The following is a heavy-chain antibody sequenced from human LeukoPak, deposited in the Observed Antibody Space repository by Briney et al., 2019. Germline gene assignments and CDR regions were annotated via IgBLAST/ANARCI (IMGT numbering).Heavy chain of an antibody. CDR1: GGSFSGYY. CDR2: IYYSGST. J-gene: IGHJ3*02. Sequence: SETLSLTCAVYGGSFSGYYWSWIRQPPGKGLEWIGYIYYSGSTNYNPSLKNRVTISVDTSNNQFSLKLSSVTAADTAVYYCARENTMVRGAFDAFDIWGQGTMVTVSS. D-gene: IGHD3-10*01. CDR3: ARENTMVRGAFDAFDI. V-gene: IGHV4-59*01.